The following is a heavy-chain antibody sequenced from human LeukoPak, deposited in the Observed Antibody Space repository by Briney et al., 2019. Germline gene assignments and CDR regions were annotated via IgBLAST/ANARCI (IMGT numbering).Heavy chain of an antibody. V-gene: IGHV1-24*01. CDR1: GYTLTELT. J-gene: IGHJ4*02. CDR2: FDPENGET. Sequence: ASVNVSCKVSGYTLTELTMHWVRQAAGKGLEGMGGFDPENGETVYAQKFQGRVTMTEDTSTDTAYMDLSSLRSEDTALYYCTIWGSGSYSDPAFDYWGQGTLVTVSS. D-gene: IGHD1-26*01. CDR3: TIWGSGSYSDPAFDY.